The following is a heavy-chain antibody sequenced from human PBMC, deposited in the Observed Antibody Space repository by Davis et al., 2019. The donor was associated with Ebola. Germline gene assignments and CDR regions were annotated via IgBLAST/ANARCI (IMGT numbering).Heavy chain of an antibody. CDR2: ISAGGANR. J-gene: IGHJ4*02. CDR1: GFTFSNFA. V-gene: IGHV3-23*01. Sequence: PGGSLRLSCAASGFTFSNFAMSWVRQAPGKGLEWVSTISAGGANRYYGDGLEGRFTISRDNSKNTLFLQMSSLRVEDTAIYYCAKDRRCLATSCYGGRDYWGQGSLVTVSS. CDR3: AKDRRCLATSCYGGRDY. D-gene: IGHD2-2*01.